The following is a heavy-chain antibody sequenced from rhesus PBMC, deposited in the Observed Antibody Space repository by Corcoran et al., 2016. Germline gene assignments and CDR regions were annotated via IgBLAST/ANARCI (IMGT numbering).Heavy chain of an antibody. J-gene: IGHJ4*01. CDR2: IRSGSGGT. V-gene: IGHV4-165*01. Sequence: QVQLQESGPGLVKPSETLPLTCVVSGASISSYYWSWLHLSPGKGLEWIGYIRSGSGGTNYNPYLMSRGTISKDTYKNQFSLKVTSVTAADTAVYYCSRGGNYFDSWGQGVLVTVSS. CDR3: SRGGNYFDS. CDR1: GASISSYY.